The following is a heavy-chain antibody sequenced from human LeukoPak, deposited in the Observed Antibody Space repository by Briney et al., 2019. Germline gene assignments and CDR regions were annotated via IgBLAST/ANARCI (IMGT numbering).Heavy chain of an antibody. V-gene: IGHV1-2*06. J-gene: IGHJ6*02. CDR1: GYTFTGYY. CDR2: INPNSGGT. D-gene: IGHD3-9*01. Sequence: GASVKVSCKASGYTFTGYYMHWVRQAPGQGLEWMGRINPNSGGTNYAQKFQGRVTMTRDTSISTAYMELSRLRSDDTAVYYCAREHDILTGYYYYGMDVWGQGTTVTVS. CDR3: AREHDILTGYYYYGMDV.